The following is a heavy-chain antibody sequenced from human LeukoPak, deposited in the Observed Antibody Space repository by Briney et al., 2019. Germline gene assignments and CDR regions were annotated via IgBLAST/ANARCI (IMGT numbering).Heavy chain of an antibody. CDR1: GFNLRGYD. Sequence: GGSLRLSATASGFNLRGYDIHWVRQAAGKGLEWVGFISSNGTKIYYADPVKGRFTFSRDNPKNTLYLQMNSLRPDDTGIYYCARVGESCNSSSCHEWDYWGQGTLVTVSS. CDR2: ISSNGTKI. D-gene: IGHD2-2*01. J-gene: IGHJ4*02. CDR3: ARVGESCNSSSCHEWDY. V-gene: IGHV3-30*03.